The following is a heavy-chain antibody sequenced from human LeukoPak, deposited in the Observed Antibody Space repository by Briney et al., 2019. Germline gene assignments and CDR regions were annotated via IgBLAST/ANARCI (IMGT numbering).Heavy chain of an antibody. J-gene: IGHJ4*02. CDR1: GFTFSTSG. CDR3: ARAAMANFEY. Sequence: GGSLRLSCVASGFTFSTSGMHWVRQSPGKGLDWVAFIRNDGNKYNYAESVKGRFTISRDNSKNTLYLQMDSLSAEDTAVYYCARAAMANFEYWGQGTLVTVSS. D-gene: IGHD5-18*01. CDR2: IRNDGNKY. V-gene: IGHV3-30*02.